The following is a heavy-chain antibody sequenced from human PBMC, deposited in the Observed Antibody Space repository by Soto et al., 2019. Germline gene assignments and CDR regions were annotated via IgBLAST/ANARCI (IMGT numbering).Heavy chain of an antibody. CDR2: ISYDGSNK. D-gene: IGHD6-19*01. CDR1: GFTFSSYA. J-gene: IGHJ4*02. V-gene: IGHV3-30-3*01. CDR3: ASTIAVASLDY. Sequence: QAGGSLRLSCAASGFTFSSYAMHWVRQAPGKGLEWVAVISYDGSNKYYADSVKGRFTISRDNSKNTLYLQMNSLRAEDTAVYYCASTIAVASLDYWGQGTLVTVAS.